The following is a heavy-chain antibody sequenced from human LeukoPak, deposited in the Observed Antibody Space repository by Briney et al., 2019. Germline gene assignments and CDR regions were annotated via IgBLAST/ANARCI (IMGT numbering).Heavy chain of an antibody. CDR3: ARDRGTEMATL. CDR1: GGSISSSSYY. Sequence: SETLSLTCTVSGGSISSSSYYWGWIRQPPGKGLEWIGSIYYSGSTYYNPSLKSRVTISVDTSKNQFSLKLSSVTAADTAVYYCARDRGTEMATLWGQGTLVTVSS. V-gene: IGHV4-39*07. CDR2: IYYSGST. D-gene: IGHD5-24*01. J-gene: IGHJ4*02.